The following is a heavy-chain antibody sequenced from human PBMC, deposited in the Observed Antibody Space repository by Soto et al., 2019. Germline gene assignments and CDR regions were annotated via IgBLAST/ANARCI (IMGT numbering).Heavy chain of an antibody. CDR1: GASIRRRGYY. CDR3: ASSGGPEGDWFDP. CDR2: VYYSGIT. J-gene: IGHJ5*02. Sequence: SETLSLTCTVSGASIRRRGYYWILIRHHPGEGLEWIGFVYYSGITDYNPSLKSRVSISADTSKNEFSLRLYSVTAADTAVYYCASSGGPEGDWFDPWGPGTLVTVSS. V-gene: IGHV4-31*03. D-gene: IGHD2-15*01.